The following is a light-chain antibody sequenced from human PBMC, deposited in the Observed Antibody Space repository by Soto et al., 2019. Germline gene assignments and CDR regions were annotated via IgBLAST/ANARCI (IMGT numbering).Light chain of an antibody. CDR3: KSYTTDTTYV. Sequence: QSALTQPASVSGSPGQPITISCTGTTSDVGGSNYVSWYQQHPGKAPKLIIFEVNNRPSGVSNRFFGSKSGNTASLTISGLQAEDEADYYCKSYTTDTTYVFGTGTKVTVL. CDR1: TSDVGGSNY. J-gene: IGLJ1*01. CDR2: EVN. V-gene: IGLV2-14*01.